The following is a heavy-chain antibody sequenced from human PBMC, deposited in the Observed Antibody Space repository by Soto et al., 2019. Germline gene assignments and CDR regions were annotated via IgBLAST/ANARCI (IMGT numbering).Heavy chain of an antibody. CDR3: ARGQYGGKGY. J-gene: IGHJ4*02. Sequence: GGSLRLSCAASGFTFSSYWMNWVRQAPGKGLEWVANIKEDGSEKNYVDSVKGRFIISRDNAKESLFLQMNSLSAEDTAVYYCARGQYGGKGYWGQGTLVTVSS. D-gene: IGHD2-15*01. CDR2: IKEDGSEK. V-gene: IGHV3-7*03. CDR1: GFTFSSYW.